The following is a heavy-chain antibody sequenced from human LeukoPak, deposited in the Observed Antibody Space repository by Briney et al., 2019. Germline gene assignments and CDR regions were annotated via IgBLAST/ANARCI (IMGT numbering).Heavy chain of an antibody. D-gene: IGHD2-21*02. CDR3: ARLRYCGGDCYDSYFDY. CDR2: IYYSGST. Sequence: PSETLSLTCTVSGGSISSYYWSWIRQPPGKGLEWIGYIYYSGSTNYNPSLKSRVTISVDTSKNQFSLKLSSVTAADTAVYYCARLRYCGGDCYDSYFDYWGQGTLVTVSS. J-gene: IGHJ4*02. V-gene: IGHV4-59*01. CDR1: GGSISSYY.